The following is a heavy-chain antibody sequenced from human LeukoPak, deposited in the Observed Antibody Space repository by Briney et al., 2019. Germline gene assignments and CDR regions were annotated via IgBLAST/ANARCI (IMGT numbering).Heavy chain of an antibody. J-gene: IGHJ4*02. CDR1: GFTFSSYW. CDR2: INSDGSST. D-gene: IGHD3-9*01. V-gene: IGHV3-74*01. Sequence: GGSLRLSCAASGFTFSSYWMHWVRQAPGKGLVWVSRINSDGSSTSYADSVKGRFTISRDNTKNTLYLQMNSLRAEDTAVYYCARAAQYYDILTGYYNPSFFDYWGQGTLVTVSS. CDR3: ARAAQYYDILTGYYNPSFFDY.